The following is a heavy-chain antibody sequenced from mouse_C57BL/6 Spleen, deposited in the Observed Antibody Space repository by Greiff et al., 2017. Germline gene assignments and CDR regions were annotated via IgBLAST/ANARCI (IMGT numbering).Heavy chain of an antibody. D-gene: IGHD2-10*01. Sequence: EVKLQQSGPELVKPGASVKISCKASGYSFTDYNMNWVKQSNGKSLEWIGVINPNYGTTSYNQKFKGKATLTVDQSSSTAYMQLNSLTSEDSAVYYCARPYYGNLYYYAMDYWGQGTSVTVSS. V-gene: IGHV1-39*01. CDR2: INPNYGTT. CDR3: ARPYYGNLYYYAMDY. J-gene: IGHJ4*01. CDR1: GYSFTDYN.